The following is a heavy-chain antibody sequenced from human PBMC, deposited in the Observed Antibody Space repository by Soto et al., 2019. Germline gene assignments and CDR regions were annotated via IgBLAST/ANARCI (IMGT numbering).Heavy chain of an antibody. CDR1: GGSISSGGYY. Sequence: SETLSLTCTVSGGSISSGGYYWSWIRQHPGKGLEWIGYIYYSGSTYYNPSLKSRVTISVDTSKNQFSLKLSSVTAADTAVYYCAREPYYDSSGYFDYWGQGTLVTVSS. CDR2: IYYSGST. J-gene: IGHJ4*02. V-gene: IGHV4-31*03. CDR3: AREPYYDSSGYFDY. D-gene: IGHD3-22*01.